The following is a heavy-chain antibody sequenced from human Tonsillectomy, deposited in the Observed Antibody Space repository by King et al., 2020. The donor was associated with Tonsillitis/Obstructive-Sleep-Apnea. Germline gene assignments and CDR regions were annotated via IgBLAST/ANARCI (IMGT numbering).Heavy chain of an antibody. Sequence: VQLVESGAEVKKPGESLRISCKGSGYSFTSYWISWVRQMTGKGLEWMGRIDPSDSYTNYSPSFQGHVTISADKSISTAYLQWSSMKPSDTAMYYCAARLGIVGATGYWGQGTLVTVSS. J-gene: IGHJ4*02. D-gene: IGHD1-26*01. CDR2: IDPSDSYT. V-gene: IGHV5-10-1*03. CDR1: GYSFTSYW. CDR3: AARLGIVGATGY.